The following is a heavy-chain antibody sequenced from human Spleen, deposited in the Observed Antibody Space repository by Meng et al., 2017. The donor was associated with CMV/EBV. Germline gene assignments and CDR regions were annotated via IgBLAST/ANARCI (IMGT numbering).Heavy chain of an antibody. Sequence: GESLKISCAVSGLTFSHYWMSWVRQAPGKGLEWVANIKQDGSEKYYVDSVKGRFTISRDNAESSLYLQMNSLRVEDTAVYYCASDTIYWGQGTVVTVSS. D-gene: IGHD2-2*01. V-gene: IGHV3-7*01. J-gene: IGHJ4*02. CDR1: GLTFSHYW. CDR2: IKQDGSEK. CDR3: ASDTIY.